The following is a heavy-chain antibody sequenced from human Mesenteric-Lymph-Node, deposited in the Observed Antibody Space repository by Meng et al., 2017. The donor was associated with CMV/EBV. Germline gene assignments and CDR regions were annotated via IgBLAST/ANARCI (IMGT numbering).Heavy chain of an antibody. CDR2: IFYSGST. CDR1: GSNRSDDYY. V-gene: IGHV4-30-4*08. D-gene: IGHD2-2*01. J-gene: IGHJ5*02. CDR3: ARAIVVPAAIAWFDP. Sequence: GSNRSDDYYWSWIRQPPGKGLEWIGYIFYSGSTYYNPSLKSRVTISVDTSKNQFSLKLSSVTAADTAVYYCARAIVVPAAIAWFDPWGQGTLVTVSS.